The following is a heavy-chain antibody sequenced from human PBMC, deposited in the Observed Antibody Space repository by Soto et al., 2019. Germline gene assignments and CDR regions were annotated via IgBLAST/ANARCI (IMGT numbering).Heavy chain of an antibody. CDR1: GYTFTIYD. Sequence: GASVKVSCKASGYTFTIYDINWVRQATGQGLEWMGWMNPNSGNTGYAQKFQGRVTMTRNTSISTAYMELSSLRSEDTAVYYCARGTPGIAIFGVVINNYYYYYMDVWGKGTTVTVSS. D-gene: IGHD3-3*01. V-gene: IGHV1-8*01. CDR2: MNPNSGNT. CDR3: ARGTPGIAIFGVVINNYYYYYMDV. J-gene: IGHJ6*03.